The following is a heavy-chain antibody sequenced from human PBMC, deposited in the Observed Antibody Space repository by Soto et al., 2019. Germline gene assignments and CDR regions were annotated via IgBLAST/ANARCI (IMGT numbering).Heavy chain of an antibody. D-gene: IGHD6-6*01. J-gene: IGHJ4*02. CDR3: VRDRSNSTDYFDY. CDR1: VGSIRIDDYY. Sequence: SETLSVTCTVSVGSIRIDDYYWSWIRQPPGKGLEWIGYIYYSGTTNYNPSLQSRVTISIDTSKNQFSLSLSSVNAADTAVYYCVRDRSNSTDYFDYWGQGTLVTVSS. V-gene: IGHV4-30-4*01. CDR2: IYYSGTT.